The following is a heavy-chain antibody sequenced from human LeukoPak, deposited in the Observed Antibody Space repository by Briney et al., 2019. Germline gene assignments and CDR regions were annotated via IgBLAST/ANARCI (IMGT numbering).Heavy chain of an antibody. CDR1: GGSISSYY. V-gene: IGHV4-59*01. CDR2: IYYSGST. J-gene: IGHJ6*03. CDR3: AGAGQLTRQYYYYYYYMDV. D-gene: IGHD6-6*01. Sequence: PSETLSLTCTVSGGSISSYYWSWIRQPPGKGLEWIGYIYYSGSTNYNPSLKSRVTTSVDTSKNQFSLKLSSVTAADTAVYYCAGAGQLTRQYYYYYYYMDVWGKGTTVTVSS.